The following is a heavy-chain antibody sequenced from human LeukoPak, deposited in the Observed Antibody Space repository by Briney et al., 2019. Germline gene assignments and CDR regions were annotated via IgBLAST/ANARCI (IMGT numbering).Heavy chain of an antibody. Sequence: ASVKVSCKASGYTFTSYYMHWVRQAPGQGLEWMGIINPSGGSTSYAQKFQGRVTMTRDTSTSTVYMELSSLRSEDTAVYYCTRVPLGSSSVDAFDIWGQGTMVTVSS. D-gene: IGHD6-6*01. CDR3: TRVPLGSSSVDAFDI. V-gene: IGHV1-46*01. CDR2: INPSGGST. CDR1: GYTFTSYY. J-gene: IGHJ3*02.